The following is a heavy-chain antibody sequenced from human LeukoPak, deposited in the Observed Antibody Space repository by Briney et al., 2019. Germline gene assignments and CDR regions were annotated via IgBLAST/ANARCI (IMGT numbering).Heavy chain of an antibody. CDR3: ARDTGRFGGLIWFDP. CDR1: GYTFTSYG. J-gene: IGHJ5*02. D-gene: IGHD3-10*01. V-gene: IGHV1-18*01. CDR2: ISAYNGNT. Sequence: GASVKVSCKASGYTFTSYGISWVRQAPGQGLEWMGWISAYNGNTNYAQKLQGRVTMTTDTSTSTAYMELSRLRSDDTAVYYCARDTGRFGGLIWFDPWGQGTLVTVSS.